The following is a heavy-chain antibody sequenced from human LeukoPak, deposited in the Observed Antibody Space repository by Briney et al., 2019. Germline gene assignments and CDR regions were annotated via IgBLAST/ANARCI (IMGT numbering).Heavy chain of an antibody. CDR1: GFTFRNFG. CDR2: ISSSGRYI. V-gene: IGHV3-21*01. D-gene: IGHD2-15*01. Sequence: GGSLRLSCAASGFTFRNFGMNWVRQAPGKGLEWVSSISSSGRYIYYADSVKGRFTISRDNAKNSLYLEMNSLRAEDTAVYYCAREIVVVVAAPGRWFDPWGQGTLVTVSS. J-gene: IGHJ5*02. CDR3: AREIVVVVAAPGRWFDP.